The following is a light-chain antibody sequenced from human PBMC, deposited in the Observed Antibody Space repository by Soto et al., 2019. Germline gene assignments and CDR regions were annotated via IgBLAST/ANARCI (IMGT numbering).Light chain of an antibody. Sequence: QSALTQPPSASGSPGQSVTISCTGTSSDFGGYNYVSWYQQHPGKAPKLVIYEVTKRPSGVPDRFSGYKSGNTASLTVSGLQSEDESDYYCSSYVGRMVLGGGTKLTVL. CDR3: SSYVGRMV. CDR1: SSDFGGYNY. CDR2: EVT. V-gene: IGLV2-8*01. J-gene: IGLJ2*01.